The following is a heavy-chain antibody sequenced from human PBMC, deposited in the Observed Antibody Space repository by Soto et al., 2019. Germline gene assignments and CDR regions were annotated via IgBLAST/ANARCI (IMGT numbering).Heavy chain of an antibody. V-gene: IGHV3-53*02. J-gene: IGHJ4*02. CDR1: GFAVSSNY. D-gene: IGHD6-13*01. CDR3: ASFSSSWSPYYFDY. Sequence: EVQLVETGGGLIQPGGSLRLSCAASGFAVSSNYMSWVRPAPGKGLKWVTVIYSGGSTYYADSVKGRFTISRDNSKNALYLQMNSLRAKDTAVYYCASFSSSWSPYYFDYCGQGTLVTVSS. CDR2: IYSGGST.